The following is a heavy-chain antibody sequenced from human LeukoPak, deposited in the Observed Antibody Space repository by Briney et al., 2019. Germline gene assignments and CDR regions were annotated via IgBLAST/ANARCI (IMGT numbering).Heavy chain of an antibody. D-gene: IGHD3-3*01. CDR2: IIPIFGTA. Sequence: ASVKVSCKASGGTFSSYAISWVRQAPGQGLEWMGGIIPIFGTANYAQKFQGGVTITTDESTSTAYMELSSLRSEDTAVYYCARGVVINYYYYYMDVWGKGTTVTVSS. V-gene: IGHV1-69*05. J-gene: IGHJ6*03. CDR3: ARGVVINYYYYYMDV. CDR1: GGTFSSYA.